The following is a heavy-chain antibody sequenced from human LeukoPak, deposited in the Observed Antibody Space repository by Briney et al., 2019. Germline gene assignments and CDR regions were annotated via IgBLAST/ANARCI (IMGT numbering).Heavy chain of an antibody. CDR3: ARGRPSSDFDY. CDR1: GFTFSSYW. CDR2: INSDGSST. J-gene: IGHJ4*02. Sequence: GGSLRLSCAASGFTFSSYWMHWVRQAPGKGLVWVSRINSDGSSTSYADSVKGRFTISRDNARNTLYLQMNSLRAEDTAVYYCARGRPSSDFDYWGQGTLVTVSS. D-gene: IGHD3-10*01. V-gene: IGHV3-74*01.